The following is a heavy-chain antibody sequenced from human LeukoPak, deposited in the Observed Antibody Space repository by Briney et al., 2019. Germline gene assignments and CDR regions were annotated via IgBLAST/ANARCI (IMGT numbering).Heavy chain of an antibody. V-gene: IGHV5-51*01. Sequence: GESLKISCKGSGCSFTSYWIGWVRQMPGKGLEWMWIIYPGDSDTRYSPSFQGQVTISADKSISTAYLLWSSLKASDTAMYYCARHLGDDILTGYFHYWGQGTLVTVSS. J-gene: IGHJ4*02. CDR2: IYPGDSDT. CDR1: GCSFTSYW. CDR3: ARHLGDDILTGYFHY. D-gene: IGHD3-9*01.